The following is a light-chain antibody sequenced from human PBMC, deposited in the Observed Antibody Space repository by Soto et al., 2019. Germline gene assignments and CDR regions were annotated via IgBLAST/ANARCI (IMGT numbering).Light chain of an antibody. Sequence: SYELTQPPSVSVAPGQTARIICGGDNIGSQSVHWYQQKPGQAPVLVVYDDNDRPSGIPERFSGSNSGNTATLTISRVEAGDEADYYCMCYAGGNNWVFGGGTKLTVL. CDR3: MCYAGGNNWV. V-gene: IGLV3-21*02. J-gene: IGLJ3*02. CDR1: NIGSQS. CDR2: DDN.